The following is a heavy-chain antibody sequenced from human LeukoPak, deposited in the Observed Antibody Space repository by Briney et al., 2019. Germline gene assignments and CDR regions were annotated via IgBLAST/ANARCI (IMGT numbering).Heavy chain of an antibody. CDR2: IIPILGIA. CDR1: GGTFSSYA. CDR3: ARVLYDFWSGYYSD. Sequence: GASVKVSCKASGGTFSSYAISWVRQAPGQGLEWMGRIIPILGIANYAQKFQGRVTITADKSTSTAYMELSSLRSEDTAVYYCARVLYDFWSGYYSDWGQGTLVTVSS. J-gene: IGHJ4*02. V-gene: IGHV1-69*04. D-gene: IGHD3-3*01.